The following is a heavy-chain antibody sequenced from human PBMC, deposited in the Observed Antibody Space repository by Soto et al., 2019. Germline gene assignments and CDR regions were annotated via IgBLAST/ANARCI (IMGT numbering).Heavy chain of an antibody. CDR2: ISYDGSNK. V-gene: IGHV3-30-3*01. CDR1: GFTFSSYA. Sequence: GGSLRLSCAASGFTFSSYAMHWVRQAPGKGLEWVAVISYDGSNKYYADSVKGRFTISRDNSKNTLYLQMNSLRAEDTAVYYCARDLSRFSGYGGYYYYYGMDVWGQGTTVTVSS. D-gene: IGHD5-12*01. J-gene: IGHJ6*02. CDR3: ARDLSRFSGYGGYYYYYGMDV.